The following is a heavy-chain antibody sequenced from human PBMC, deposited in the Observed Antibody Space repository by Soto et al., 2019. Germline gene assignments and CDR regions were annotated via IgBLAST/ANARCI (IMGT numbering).Heavy chain of an antibody. V-gene: IGHV3-11*01. CDR1: EFTLSDYY. J-gene: IGHJ6*02. Sequence: QVLLVESGGGLVQPGGSLRLSCAASEFTLSDYYMNWIRQAPGKGLEWVSYISSDGSTIYYADSVKGRFTISRDNAKNSLYLQMNSLRAEDTAVYYCARTHRDPYYYYYGLDVWGQGTTVTVSS. CDR2: ISSDGSTI. CDR3: ARTHRDPYYYYYGLDV. D-gene: IGHD2-21*01.